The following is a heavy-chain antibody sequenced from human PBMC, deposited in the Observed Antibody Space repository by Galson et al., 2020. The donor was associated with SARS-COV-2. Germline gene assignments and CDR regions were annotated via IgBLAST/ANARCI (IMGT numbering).Heavy chain of an antibody. CDR2: IYPGDSDT. D-gene: IGHD3-22*01. CDR1: GYSFTSYW. J-gene: IGHJ4*02. CDR3: ARHGGVYYDSSGYQDY. Sequence: GESLKISCKGSGYSFTSYWIGWVRQMPGKGLEWMGIIYPGDSDTRYSPSFQGQVTISADKSISTAYLQWSSLKASDTAMYYCARHGGVYYDSSGYQDYWGQGTLVTVSS. V-gene: IGHV5-51*01.